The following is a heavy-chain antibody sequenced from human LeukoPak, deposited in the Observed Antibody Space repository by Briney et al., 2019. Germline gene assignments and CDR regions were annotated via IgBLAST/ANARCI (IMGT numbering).Heavy chain of an antibody. CDR3: TTSYSGNSWYDWFGP. CDR2: IRTKANTYAT. D-gene: IGHD6-13*01. V-gene: IGHV3-73*01. CDR1: GFTFSGSS. Sequence: PGGSLRLSCAASGFTFSGSSIHWVRQASGKGLEWVGLIRTKANTYATAHAASVTGRFTISRDDSKTTSYLQMNSLKTEDTALYFCTTSYSGNSWYDWFGPWGQGTLVTVSS. J-gene: IGHJ5*02.